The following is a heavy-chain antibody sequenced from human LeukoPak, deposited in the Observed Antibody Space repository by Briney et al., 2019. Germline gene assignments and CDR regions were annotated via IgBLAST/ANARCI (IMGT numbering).Heavy chain of an antibody. CDR1: GGSITGHY. V-gene: IGHV4-59*11. CDR3: ARLHALGAEEFDP. D-gene: IGHD3-16*01. J-gene: IGHJ5*02. CDR2: IHYTGST. Sequence: SETLSLTCTVSGGSITGHYWSWIRQPPGKELEWIGYIHYTGSTNYNPSLNSRITMSVDTPNNQFSLRLTSVTATDTAVYYCARLHALGAEEFDPWGQGALVTVSS.